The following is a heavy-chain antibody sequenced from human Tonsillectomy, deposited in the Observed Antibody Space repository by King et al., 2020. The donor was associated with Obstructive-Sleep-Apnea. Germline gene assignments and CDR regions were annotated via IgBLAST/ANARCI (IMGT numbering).Heavy chain of an antibody. CDR1: GFTFSDYY. Sequence: HVQLVESGGGLVKPGGSLRLSFAASGFTFSDYYMSWIRQAPGKGLEWVSYISTNSSYTKYADSVKGRFTIPRDNAKNSLYLQMNSLRAEDTAVYYCASHDYSNSGPWGQGTLVTVSS. J-gene: IGHJ5*02. CDR3: ASHDYSNSGP. D-gene: IGHD4-11*01. V-gene: IGHV3-11*06. CDR2: ISTNSSYT.